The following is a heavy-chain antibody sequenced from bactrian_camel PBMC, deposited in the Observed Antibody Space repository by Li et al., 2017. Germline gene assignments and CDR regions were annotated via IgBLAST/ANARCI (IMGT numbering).Heavy chain of an antibody. J-gene: IGHJ4*01. D-gene: IGHD6*01. CDR3: MSGPPPTVAAGHYNY. V-gene: IGHV3S40*01. Sequence: VQLVESGGGLAQPGGSLRLSCAASGFTFSNYGSYGMSWVRQAPGKGLEWVSGINGANGRTYYSESVRGRFTISRDNAKNMVYLQMSSLKTEDTGIYYCMSGPPPTVAAGHYNYWGQGTQVTVS. CDR1: GFTFSNYGSYG. CDR2: INGANGRT.